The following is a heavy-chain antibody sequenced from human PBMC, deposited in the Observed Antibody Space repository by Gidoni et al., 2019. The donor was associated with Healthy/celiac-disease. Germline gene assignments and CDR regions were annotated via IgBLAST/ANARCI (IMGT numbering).Heavy chain of an antibody. Sequence: QVQLQESGPGLVKPSQTLSLTCTVSGGSISSGDYYWSWIRQPPGKGLEWIGYIYYSGSTYYNPALKDPVTISGDTSKNQFSLKLGSVTSASTAVYYCARGPRYCSSTSCYSELGAFDILGQGTMVTVSS. CDR3: ARGPRYCSSTSCYSELGAFDI. CDR2: IYYSGST. J-gene: IGHJ3*02. CDR1: GGSISSGDYY. V-gene: IGHV4-30-4*01. D-gene: IGHD2-2*01.